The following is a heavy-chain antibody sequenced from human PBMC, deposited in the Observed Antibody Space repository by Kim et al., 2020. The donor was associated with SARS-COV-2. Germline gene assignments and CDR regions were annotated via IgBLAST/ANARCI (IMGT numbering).Heavy chain of an antibody. CDR3: ARPASPYYYYYGMDV. Sequence: DSVKGRFTISRDNAKNSLYLQMNSLRAEDTAVYYCARPASPYYYYYGMDVWGQGTTVTVSS. D-gene: IGHD2-15*01. V-gene: IGHV3-48*03. J-gene: IGHJ6*02.